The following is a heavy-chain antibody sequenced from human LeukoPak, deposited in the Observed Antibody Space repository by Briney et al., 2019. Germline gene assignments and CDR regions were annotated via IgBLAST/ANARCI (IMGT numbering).Heavy chain of an antibody. CDR2: IYYSGST. V-gene: IGHV4-31*03. J-gene: IGHJ3*02. CDR1: GGSISSGGYC. CDR3: ARSTNPRDAFDI. D-gene: IGHD1-1*01. Sequence: SETLSLTCTVSGGSISSGGYCWSWIRQHPGKGLEWIGYIYYSGSTYYNPSLKSRFTISIDTSKNQFSLKLSSVTAADTAVYYCARSTNPRDAFDIWGQGTMVTVSS.